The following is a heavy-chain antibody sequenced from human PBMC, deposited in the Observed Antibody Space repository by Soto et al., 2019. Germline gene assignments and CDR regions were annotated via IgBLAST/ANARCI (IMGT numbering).Heavy chain of an antibody. V-gene: IGHV4-59*13. CDR2: ISHTGSS. J-gene: IGHJ4*02. CDR3: VSSKVSGTVITKFDH. Sequence: SETLSLTCTVSGGPMNDFSWAWIRQSPEKGLEWMGSISHTGSSNYNRSLRSRVTLSMDTSTSQFSLRLASVTAADTARYFCVSSKVSGTVITKFDHWGQGALVTVSS. D-gene: IGHD1-26*01. CDR1: GGPMNDFS.